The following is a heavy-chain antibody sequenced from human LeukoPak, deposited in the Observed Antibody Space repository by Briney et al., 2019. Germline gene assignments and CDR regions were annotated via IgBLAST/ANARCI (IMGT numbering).Heavy chain of an antibody. J-gene: IGHJ4*01. D-gene: IGHD2/OR15-2a*01. CDR2: ISISAVST. CDR3: GGDFRDRSMPNDH. Sequence: PGGSLRLSCAASGFTFSDYYMSWIRQAPGKGLEWLSYISISAVSTHYADSVKGRFTISRDNAKNSLYLQMNSLRAEDTGVYYCGGDFRDRSMPNDHWGQGTLVTAS. V-gene: IGHV3-11*01. CDR1: GFTFSDYY.